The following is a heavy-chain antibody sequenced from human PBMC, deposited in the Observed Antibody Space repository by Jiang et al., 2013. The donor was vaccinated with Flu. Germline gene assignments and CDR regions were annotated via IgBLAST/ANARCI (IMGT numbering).Heavy chain of an antibody. CDR2: ISAYNGNT. Sequence: SGAEVKKPGASVKVSCKASGYTFTSYGISWVRQAPGQGLEWMGWISAYNGNTNYAQKLQGRVTMTTDTSTSTAYMELRSLRSDDTAVYYCASSFAHYDILTGYFDATYYFDYWGQGTLVTVSS. D-gene: IGHD3-9*01. V-gene: IGHV1-18*01. CDR3: ASSFAHYDILTGYFDATYYFDY. CDR1: GYTFTSYG. J-gene: IGHJ4*02.